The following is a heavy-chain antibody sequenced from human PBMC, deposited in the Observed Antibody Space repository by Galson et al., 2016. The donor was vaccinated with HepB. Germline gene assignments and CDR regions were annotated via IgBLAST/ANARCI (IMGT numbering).Heavy chain of an antibody. CDR2: MSPNTGNT. J-gene: IGHJ6*02. V-gene: IGHV1-8*01. Sequence: SVKVSCKASGYSFRSHDINWVRQATGQGLEWMGWMSPNTGNTGYAQKFQGRVTMTRNTSMSTAYMELSGLRSEDTAMYYCVRGVLGYYPRKVNSYYDMDVWGQGTTVTVSS. D-gene: IGHD2/OR15-2a*01. CDR1: GYSFRSHD. CDR3: VRGVLGYYPRKVNSYYDMDV.